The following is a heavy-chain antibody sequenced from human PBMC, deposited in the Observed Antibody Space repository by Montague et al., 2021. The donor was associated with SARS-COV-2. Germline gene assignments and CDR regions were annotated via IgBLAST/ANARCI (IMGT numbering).Heavy chain of an antibody. CDR2: INHSGSS. J-gene: IGHJ3*01. V-gene: IGHV4-34*01. Sequence: SETLSLTCAVYGGSFSDYYWTWIRQPPGKGLEWIGEINHSGSSNYNPSLKNRVTISVDKSKNQISLKLTSVTAADTATDYCARGQVTIFAVLSMLHEAGAIDVWGQGTMVTVSS. D-gene: IGHD3-3*01. CDR3: ARGQVTIFAVLSMLHEAGAIDV. CDR1: GGSFSDYY.